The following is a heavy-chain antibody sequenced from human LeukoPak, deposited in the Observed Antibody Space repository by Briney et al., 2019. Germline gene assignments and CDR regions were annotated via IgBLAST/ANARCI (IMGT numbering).Heavy chain of an antibody. D-gene: IGHD2-2*03. CDR3: ARDFFHGHCSSLSCFLLDY. V-gene: IGHV1-18*01. Sequence: ASVKVSCKASGYIFTRYGISWVRQAPGQGLEWMGWISAHYGNTNYAQKFQGRLTMTTDTSTNTAYMELRSLRPDDTAVYYCARDFFHGHCSSLSCFLLDYWGQGSLVTVSS. CDR1: GYIFTRYG. CDR2: ISAHYGNT. J-gene: IGHJ4*02.